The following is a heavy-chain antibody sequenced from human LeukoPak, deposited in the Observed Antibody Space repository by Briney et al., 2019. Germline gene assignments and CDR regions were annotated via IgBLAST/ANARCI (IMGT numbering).Heavy chain of an antibody. CDR2: INHSGST. J-gene: IGHJ4*02. CDR1: GGSFSGYY. D-gene: IGHD3-3*01. CDR3: ARLGIFGVVIIGFDY. Sequence: PSETLSLTCAVYGGSFSGYYWSWIRQPPGKGLEWIGEINHSGSTNYNPSLKSRVTISVDTSKNQFSLKLSSVTAADTAVYYCARLGIFGVVIIGFDYWGQGTLVTVSS. V-gene: IGHV4-34*01.